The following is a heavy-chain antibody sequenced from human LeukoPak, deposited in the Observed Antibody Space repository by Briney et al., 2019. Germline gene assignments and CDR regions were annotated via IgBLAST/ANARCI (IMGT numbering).Heavy chain of an antibody. V-gene: IGHV4-34*01. CDR2: INHSGST. D-gene: IGHD6-19*01. CDR3: AGKSIAVAGNYFDY. J-gene: IGHJ4*02. Sequence: SETLSLTCAVYGGSFSGYNWSWIRQPPGKGLEWIGEINHSGSTNYNPSLKSRVTISVDTSKNQFSLKLSSVTAADTAVYYCAGKSIAVAGNYFDYWGQGTLVTVSS. CDR1: GGSFSGYN.